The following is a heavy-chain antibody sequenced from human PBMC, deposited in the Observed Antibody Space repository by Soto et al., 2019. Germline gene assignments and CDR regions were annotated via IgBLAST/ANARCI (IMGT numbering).Heavy chain of an antibody. CDR3: ARNLNYGLDV. V-gene: IGHV4-38-2*01. Sequence: SETLSLTCAVSGYSISTGYYWDWIRQPPGKGLEWIGSIYHSENTYYNPSLKSRVTISADTSKNQFSLRLSSVTAEDTAVYYCARNLNYGLDVWGPGTTVTVSS. CDR2: IYHSENT. CDR1: GYSISTGYY. J-gene: IGHJ6*02.